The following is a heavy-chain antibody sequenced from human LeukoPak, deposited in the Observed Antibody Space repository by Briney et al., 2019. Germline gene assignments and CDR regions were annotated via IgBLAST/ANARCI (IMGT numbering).Heavy chain of an antibody. CDR3: TAPTFFSDSGSYSSRIVS. CDR1: GGSISTSRYF. J-gene: IGHJ4*02. CDR2: IFYTGTT. V-gene: IGHV4-39*07. D-gene: IGHD3-10*01. Sequence: SETLSLTCTVSGGSISTSRYFWGWIRQPPGKGLECLGIIFYTGTTYYNPSLKSRMSMSLDTSKNQFSLRLTSVTAADTAVYYCTAPTFFSDSGSYSSRIVSWGQGALVAVSS.